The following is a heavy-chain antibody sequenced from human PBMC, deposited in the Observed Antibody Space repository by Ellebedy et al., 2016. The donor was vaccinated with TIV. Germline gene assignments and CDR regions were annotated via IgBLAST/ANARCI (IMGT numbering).Heavy chain of an antibody. J-gene: IGHJ3*02. D-gene: IGHD4-17*01. CDR1: GGSISSYY. Sequence: SETLSLTXTVSGGSISSYYWSWIRQPPGKGLEWIGYIYYSGSTNYNPSLKSRVTISVDTSKNQFSLKLSSVTAADTAVYYCARQGYGDYVAGRGAFDIWGQGTTVTVSS. CDR2: IYYSGST. V-gene: IGHV4-59*08. CDR3: ARQGYGDYVAGRGAFDI.